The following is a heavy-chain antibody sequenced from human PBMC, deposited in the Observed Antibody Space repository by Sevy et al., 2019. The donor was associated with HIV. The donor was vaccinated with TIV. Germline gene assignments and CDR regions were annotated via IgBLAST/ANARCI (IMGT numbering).Heavy chain of an antibody. V-gene: IGHV4-59*11. CDR1: GGSISNHQ. Sequence: SETLSLTCTVSGGSISNHQWSWIRQPPGKGLEWIGYIYSGSTSYNPSLKSRLTISVDTSKKQFSLKMSSVTAADTAVYDCARSDYGDYVRWFDPWGQGTLVTVSS. D-gene: IGHD4-17*01. CDR2: IYSGST. J-gene: IGHJ5*02. CDR3: ARSDYGDYVRWFDP.